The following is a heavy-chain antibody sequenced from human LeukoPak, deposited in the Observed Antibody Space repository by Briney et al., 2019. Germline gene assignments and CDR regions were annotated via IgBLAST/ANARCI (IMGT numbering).Heavy chain of an antibody. V-gene: IGHV3-7*01. J-gene: IGHJ4*02. CDR2: ISHDGGNK. CDR1: GFTFSNSW. CDR3: AKDDSNNYEY. D-gene: IGHD2-15*01. Sequence: GGSLRLSCAASGFTFSNSWMTWVRQAPGKGLEWVASISHDGGNKQYAESIKGRLTISRDNVKNSLYPEINSLRADDTAIYYCAKDDSNNYEYWGQGTLVTVSA.